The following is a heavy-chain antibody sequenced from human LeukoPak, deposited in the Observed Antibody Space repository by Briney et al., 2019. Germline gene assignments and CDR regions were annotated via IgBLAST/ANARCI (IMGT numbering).Heavy chain of an antibody. V-gene: IGHV4-34*01. D-gene: IGHD3-22*01. CDR3: ARESNSGYYRFDF. J-gene: IGHJ4*02. CDR2: INHSGST. Sequence: SETLSLTCALYVGSFRVYYWSWIRQYPGKGLEWIGEINHSGSTHYNPSLKSRDIISVDTSKRRFFLKLNSVTAADTAVYYCARESNSGYYRFDFWGQGSPVTVSS. CDR1: VGSFRVYY.